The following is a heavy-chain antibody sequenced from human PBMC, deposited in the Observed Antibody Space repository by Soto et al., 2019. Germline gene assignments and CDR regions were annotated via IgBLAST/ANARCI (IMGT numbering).Heavy chain of an antibody. CDR1: GFTFSNAW. CDR2: ITGSTGTT. D-gene: IGHD2-2*01. Sequence: GGSLRLSCAASGFTFSNAWMNWVRHAPGKGLEWVSEITGSTGTTYYADSVKGRFIISRDNSKNTVHLQMNSLRAEDTAVYYCAKDTSSSPYYMDVWGKGTTVTVSS. CDR3: AKDTSSSPYYMDV. V-gene: IGHV3-23*01. J-gene: IGHJ6*03.